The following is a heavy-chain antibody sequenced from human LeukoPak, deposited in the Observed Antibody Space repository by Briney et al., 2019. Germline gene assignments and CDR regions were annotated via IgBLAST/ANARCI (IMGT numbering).Heavy chain of an antibody. CDR2: INPSGGST. V-gene: IGHV1-46*01. CDR1: GYTFTSYY. D-gene: IGHD1-1*01. Sequence: GASVKVSCKASGYTFTSYYMHWVRQAPGQGLEWMGIINPSGGSTSYAQKFQGRVTMTRDTSTSTVYMELSSLRSEDTAVYYCARKQLERGYYYYGMDVWGQGTTVTVSS. CDR3: ARKQLERGYYYYGMDV. J-gene: IGHJ6*02.